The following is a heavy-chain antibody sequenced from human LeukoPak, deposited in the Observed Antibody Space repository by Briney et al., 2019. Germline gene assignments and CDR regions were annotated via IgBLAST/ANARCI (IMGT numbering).Heavy chain of an antibody. D-gene: IGHD3-10*01. CDR3: ARDGGLYYYGSGTLDY. J-gene: IGHJ4*02. Sequence: ASVKVSCKASGYTFTGYEIHWVRQAPGQGLEWMGWISAYNGNTNYAQKLQGRVTMTTDTSTSTAYMELRSLRSDDTAVYYCARDGGLYYYGSGTLDYWGQGTLVTVSS. CDR2: ISAYNGNT. CDR1: GYTFTGYE. V-gene: IGHV1-18*01.